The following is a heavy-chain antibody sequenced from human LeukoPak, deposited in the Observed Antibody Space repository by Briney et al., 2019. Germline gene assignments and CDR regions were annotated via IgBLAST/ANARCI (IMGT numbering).Heavy chain of an antibody. D-gene: IGHD3-16*01. CDR3: AKVGVGSVAFEY. Sequence: GSLRLSCAGSGFTLNNFAMSWVRPAPGKGLEWVSAIRDSGGGTFYADSGKGRFTLSRDNYKNTLYPQMNSLRGEDTAVHYCAKVGVGSVAFEYWGEATLVT. CDR2: IRDSGGGT. J-gene: IGHJ4*02. CDR1: GFTLNNFA. V-gene: IGHV3-23*01.